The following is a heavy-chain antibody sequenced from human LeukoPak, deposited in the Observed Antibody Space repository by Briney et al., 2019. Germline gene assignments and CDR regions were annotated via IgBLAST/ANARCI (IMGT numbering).Heavy chain of an antibody. D-gene: IGHD6-13*01. J-gene: IGHJ5*02. CDR3: ARGISAAAKNWFDP. V-gene: IGHV4-61*02. CDR2: IYTSGST. CDR1: GGSISSGGYY. Sequence: PSQTLSLTCTVSGGSISSGGYYWSWIRQPAGKGLEWIGRIYTSGSTNYNPSLKGRVTISVDTSKNQFSLKLSSVTAADTAVYYCARGISAAAKNWFDPWGQGTLVTVSS.